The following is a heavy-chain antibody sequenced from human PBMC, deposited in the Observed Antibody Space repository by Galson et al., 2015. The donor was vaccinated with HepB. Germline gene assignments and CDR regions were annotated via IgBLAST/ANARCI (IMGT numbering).Heavy chain of an antibody. Sequence: SVKVSCKASGYTFTSYAMHWVRQAPGQRLEWMGWINVGNNNTIYSQKFQGRVTITRDTSSNTAYMELSSLRSEDTAIYYCARGYYDSSGYCDYWGQGTLVTVSS. CDR3: ARGYYDSSGYCDY. CDR2: INVGNNNT. J-gene: IGHJ4*02. V-gene: IGHV1-3*01. CDR1: GYTFTSYA. D-gene: IGHD3-22*01.